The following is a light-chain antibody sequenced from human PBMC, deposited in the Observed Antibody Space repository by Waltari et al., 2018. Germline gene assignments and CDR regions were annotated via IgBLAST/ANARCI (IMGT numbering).Light chain of an antibody. CDR1: SPNIGSNY. J-gene: IGLJ2*01. CDR3: AAWDDSLSNMV. V-gene: IGLV1-47*02. CDR2: TNG. Sequence: GQWVTISCSGSSPNIGSNYVYWYQQFPGTAPKLLIHTNGQRPSWCPDRFSGSKSGTSASLAISGLRSEDEADYYCAAWDDSLSNMVFGGGTKLTVL.